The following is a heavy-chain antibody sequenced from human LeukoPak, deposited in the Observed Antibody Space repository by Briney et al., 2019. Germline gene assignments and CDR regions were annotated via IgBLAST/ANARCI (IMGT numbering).Heavy chain of an antibody. CDR3: ARDGSYYYDSSGYLDYYYYYYMDV. CDR2: ISYDGSNK. J-gene: IGHJ6*03. D-gene: IGHD3-22*01. Sequence: HPGGSLRLSCAASGFTFSSYGMHWVRQAPGKGLEWVAVISYDGSNKYYADSVKGRFTISRDNSKNTLYLQMNSLRAEDTAVYYCARDGSYYYDSSGYLDYYYYYYMDVWGKGTTVTVSS. V-gene: IGHV3-30*03. CDR1: GFTFSSYG.